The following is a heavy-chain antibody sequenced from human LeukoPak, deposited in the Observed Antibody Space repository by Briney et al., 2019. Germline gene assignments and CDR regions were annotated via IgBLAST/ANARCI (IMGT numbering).Heavy chain of an antibody. Sequence: SGGSLRLSCAASGFTFRNYWMSWVRQAPGTGLEWVANIKQDGSDRNYVTSVRGRFTISRDNAESSLYLQMNSLRVEDTAVYYCRAAASTTRDYWGQGTLVTVST. D-gene: IGHD1-26*01. CDR3: RAAASTTRDY. CDR2: IKQDGSDR. J-gene: IGHJ4*02. V-gene: IGHV3-7*03. CDR1: GFTFRNYW.